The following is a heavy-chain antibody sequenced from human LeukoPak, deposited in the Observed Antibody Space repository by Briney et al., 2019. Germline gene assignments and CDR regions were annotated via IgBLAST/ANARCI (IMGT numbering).Heavy chain of an antibody. CDR3: ASNPHSYGDSTLGFDY. CDR1: VYTFTGYY. Sequence: ASVKVSCKASVYTFTGYYMHWVRQAPGQGLEWMGWINPNSGGTNYAQKFQGRVTMTRDTSISTAYMELSRLRSDDTAVYYCASNPHSYGDSTLGFDYWGQGTLVTVSS. V-gene: IGHV1-2*02. J-gene: IGHJ4*02. CDR2: INPNSGGT. D-gene: IGHD4-17*01.